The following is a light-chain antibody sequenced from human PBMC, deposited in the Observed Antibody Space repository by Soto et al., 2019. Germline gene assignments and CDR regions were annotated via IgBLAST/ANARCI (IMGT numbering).Light chain of an antibody. CDR1: QSVSSK. Sequence: EIVMTQSPATLSVSPGEGATLSCRASQSVSSKLAWYQQKPGQAPRLLIYGASTRATGIPARFSGSGSGTDFTLTISSLEPEDAALYYCQQRSNWPPITFGQGTRLEIK. CDR2: GAS. J-gene: IGKJ5*01. CDR3: QQRSNWPPIT. V-gene: IGKV3-15*01.